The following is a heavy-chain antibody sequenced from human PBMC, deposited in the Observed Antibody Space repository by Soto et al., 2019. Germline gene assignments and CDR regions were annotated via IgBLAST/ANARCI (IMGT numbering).Heavy chain of an antibody. CDR3: AHSGSPRAFDY. CDR1: GFSLSTSGVG. D-gene: IGHD1-26*01. V-gene: IGHV2-5*02. CDR2: IYWDDDK. Sequence: QITLKESGPALVKTTQTLTLTCTFSGFSLSTSGVGVGWIRQPPGKALEWLALIYWDDDKCYSPSLKSRLTITKDTSKNQVVLTMTNMDPVDTATYYCAHSGSPRAFDYWGQGTLVTVSS. J-gene: IGHJ4*02.